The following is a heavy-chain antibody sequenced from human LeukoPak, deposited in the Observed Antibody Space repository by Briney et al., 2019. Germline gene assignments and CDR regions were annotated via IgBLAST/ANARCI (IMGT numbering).Heavy chain of an antibody. Sequence: SETLSLTCTVSGGSISSSSHHWVWMRPPPGKGLEWLATISESGTTYYNPSLKRRVTISVDTSKNQFSLKLGSVTAADTAVFCCARYSGSYFDYWGQGTLVTVSS. CDR3: ARYSGSYFDY. CDR1: GGSISSSSHH. J-gene: IGHJ4*02. V-gene: IGHV4-39*01. CDR2: ISESGTT. D-gene: IGHD3-10*01.